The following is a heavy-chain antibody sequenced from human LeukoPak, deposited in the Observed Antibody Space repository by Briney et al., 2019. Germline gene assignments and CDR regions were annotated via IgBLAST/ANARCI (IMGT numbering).Heavy chain of an antibody. CDR3: ARQYSSYWSTYDY. CDR1: GDSVSRDGAG. Sequence: SQTLSLTCAISGDSVSRDGAGWNWIRQSPSRGLEWLGRTYYRSKWYNDYAESVKSRITINADTSKNQFSLQLNSVTPEDTAVSYCARQYSSYWSTYDYWGQGTLVTVSS. V-gene: IGHV6-1*01. D-gene: IGHD6-6*01. J-gene: IGHJ4*02. CDR2: TYYRSKWYN.